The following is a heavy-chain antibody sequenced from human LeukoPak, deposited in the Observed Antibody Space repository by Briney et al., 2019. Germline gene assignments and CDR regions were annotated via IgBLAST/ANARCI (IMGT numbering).Heavy chain of an antibody. Sequence: GGALRLSCAASGFTVGNNYMNWVRQDPGKGLEWISLIYIGGRTHYAASVTGRFTISTHNSKNTFYLQMNNVRAEDTPVYYYARDGASAASGTWAWGQGTLVTVSS. D-gene: IGHD6-13*01. CDR1: GFTVGNNY. CDR2: IYIGGRT. CDR3: ARDGASAASGTWA. J-gene: IGHJ5*02. V-gene: IGHV3-53*01.